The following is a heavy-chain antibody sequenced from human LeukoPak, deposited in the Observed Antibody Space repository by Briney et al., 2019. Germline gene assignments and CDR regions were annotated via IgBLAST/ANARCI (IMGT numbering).Heavy chain of an antibody. Sequence: TSETLSLTCTVSGVSISSYYWSWIRQPPGKGLEWIGYIYYSGTTNYNPSLKSRVTISVDTSKNQFSLKLSSVTAADTAVYYCARGSGDWGQGTLVTVSS. CDR3: ARGSGD. CDR1: GVSISSYY. CDR2: IYYSGTT. V-gene: IGHV4-59*01. D-gene: IGHD1-26*01. J-gene: IGHJ4*02.